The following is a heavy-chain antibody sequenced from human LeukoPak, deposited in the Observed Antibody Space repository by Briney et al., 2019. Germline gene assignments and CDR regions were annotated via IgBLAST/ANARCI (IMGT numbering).Heavy chain of an antibody. CDR2: INHSGST. CDR1: GGSFSGYY. V-gene: IGHV4-34*01. CDR3: ARGPTIFGVVTSDY. J-gene: IGHJ4*02. Sequence: SETLSLTCAVYGGSFSGYYWGWIRQPPGKGLEWIGEINHSGSTNYNPSLKSRVTISVDTSKNQFSLKLSSVTAADTAVYYCARGPTIFGVVTSDYWGQGTLVTVSS. D-gene: IGHD3-3*01.